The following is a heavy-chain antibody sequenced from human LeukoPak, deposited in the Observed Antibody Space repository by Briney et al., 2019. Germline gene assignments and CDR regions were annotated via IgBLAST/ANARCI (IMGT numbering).Heavy chain of an antibody. V-gene: IGHV3-15*01. CDR1: GFXFTNAC. Sequence: GGSLRLSCKGSGFXFTNACISWVRLAPGKGLEWVGHIKSQTDGGTTDYAAPVKGRFTISRGDSKNTLYLQLNSLKTEDTGVYYCTTGDDILTGYSLRYWGQGTLVTVSS. CDR3: TTGDDILTGYSLRY. CDR2: IKSQTDGGTT. J-gene: IGHJ4*02. D-gene: IGHD3-9*01.